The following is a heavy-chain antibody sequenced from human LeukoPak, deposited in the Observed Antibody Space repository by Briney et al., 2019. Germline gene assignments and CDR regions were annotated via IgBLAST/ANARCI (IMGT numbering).Heavy chain of an antibody. CDR2: ISGSGGST. CDR3: ANTPGVATTCYFDY. CDR1: GFTFSSYA. J-gene: IGHJ4*02. Sequence: PGGSLRLSCAASGFTFSSYAMSWVRQAPGKGLEWVSAISGSGGSTYYADSVKGRFTISRDNSKNTLYLQMNSLRAEDTAVYYCANTPGVATTCYFDYWGQGTLVTVSS. V-gene: IGHV3-23*01. D-gene: IGHD5-12*01.